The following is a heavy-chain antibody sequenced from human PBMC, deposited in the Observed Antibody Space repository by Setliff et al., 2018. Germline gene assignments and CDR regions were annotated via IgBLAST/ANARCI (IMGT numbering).Heavy chain of an antibody. D-gene: IGHD4-4*01. J-gene: IGHJ5*02. V-gene: IGHV4-34*01. CDR1: GGSFSSYY. CDR2: MYYSGKT. Sequence: ETLSLTCAVYGGSFSSYYWNWIRQPPGKGLEWIGTMYYSGKTFYMPSLQSRVTISADTSTNQLSLKLSSVTAADTAVYYCSRGPSKVQFDTWGRGIPVTVSS. CDR3: SRGPSKVQFDT.